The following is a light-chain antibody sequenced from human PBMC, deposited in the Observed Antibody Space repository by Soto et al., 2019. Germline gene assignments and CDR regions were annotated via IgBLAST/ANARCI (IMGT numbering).Light chain of an antibody. J-gene: IGKJ1*01. CDR3: QQYSNWPPT. V-gene: IGKV3-15*01. Sequence: EILMTQSPVTLSGSPGERVTLSCRASQSVSSNLAWYQQKPSQPPRLLIYGASTRATAIPDRFGGSGSGTEFTLTISSLQSEDFALYYCQQYSNWPPTFGQGTKVDIK. CDR2: GAS. CDR1: QSVSSN.